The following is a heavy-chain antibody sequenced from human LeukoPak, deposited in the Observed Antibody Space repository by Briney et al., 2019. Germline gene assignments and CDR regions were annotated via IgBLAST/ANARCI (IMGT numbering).Heavy chain of an antibody. CDR2: INAGNGNR. J-gene: IGHJ4*02. Sequence: GASVKVSCKASGYTFTSYAMHWVRQAPGQRLEWMGWINAGNGNRKYSQKFQGRVTITRDTSASTAYMELSSLRSEDTAVYYCARGIYSGNDFYYWGQGTLVTVSS. CDR3: ARGIYSGNDFYY. V-gene: IGHV1-3*01. D-gene: IGHD1-26*01. CDR1: GYTFTSYA.